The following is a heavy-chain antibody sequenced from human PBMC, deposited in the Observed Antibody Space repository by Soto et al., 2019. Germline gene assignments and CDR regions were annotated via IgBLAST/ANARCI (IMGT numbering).Heavy chain of an antibody. Sequence: GASVKVSCKASGYTFTGYYMHWVRQAPGQGLEWMGWINPNSGNTNYAQKLQGRVTMTTDTSTSTAYMELRSLRSDDTAVYYCARDRRYCSSTSCYRDFDYWGQGTLVTVSS. CDR1: GYTFTGYY. V-gene: IGHV1-18*04. J-gene: IGHJ4*02. CDR2: INPNSGNT. CDR3: ARDRRYCSSTSCYRDFDY. D-gene: IGHD2-2*02.